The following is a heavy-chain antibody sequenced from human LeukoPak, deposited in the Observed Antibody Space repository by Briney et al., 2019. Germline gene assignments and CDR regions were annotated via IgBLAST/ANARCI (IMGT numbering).Heavy chain of an antibody. Sequence: GGSLRLSCAASGFTFSSYSMNWVRQAPGKGLEWVSSISSSSSYIYYADSVKGRFTISRDDAKNSLYLQMNSLRAEDTALYYCAKDIAYGSGSTLDYWGQGTLVTVSS. V-gene: IGHV3-21*04. CDR3: AKDIAYGSGSTLDY. CDR1: GFTFSSYS. D-gene: IGHD3-10*01. J-gene: IGHJ4*02. CDR2: ISSSSSYI.